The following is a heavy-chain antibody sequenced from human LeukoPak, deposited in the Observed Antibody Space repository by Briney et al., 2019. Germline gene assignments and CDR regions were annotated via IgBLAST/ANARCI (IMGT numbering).Heavy chain of an antibody. Sequence: TTGGSLRLSCAASGYTFSSCGFNWVRQAPGKGLEWVSSIGPTGTDRYYADSVRGRFTISRDNAKNSMYLQMDSLRDEDTAVYYCATETIGRHYDYWGQGTLLTVSS. D-gene: IGHD1-14*01. CDR3: ATETIGRHYDY. CDR1: GYTFSSCG. V-gene: IGHV3-21*01. CDR2: IGPTGTDR. J-gene: IGHJ4*02.